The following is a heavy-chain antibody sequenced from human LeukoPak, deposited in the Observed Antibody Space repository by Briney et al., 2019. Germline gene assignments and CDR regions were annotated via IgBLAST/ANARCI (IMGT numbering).Heavy chain of an antibody. CDR3: ARDQKVGATPFFGMDV. J-gene: IGHJ6*02. D-gene: IGHD1-26*01. CDR2: IIPMIGIA. Sequence: GSSVKVPCKGSGGTYSSYAINWVRQAPGQGLEWMGRIIPMIGIATYAQKFQGRVTLTADTSTSTAYMELSSLRSDDTAEYYCARDQKVGATPFFGMDVWGQGTTITVSS. V-gene: IGHV1-69*04. CDR1: GGTYSSYA.